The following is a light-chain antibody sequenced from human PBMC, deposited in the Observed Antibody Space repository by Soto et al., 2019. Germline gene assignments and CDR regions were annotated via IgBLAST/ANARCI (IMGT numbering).Light chain of an antibody. CDR3: QQYNSFST. V-gene: IGKV1-5*01. CDR1: QTISGW. J-gene: IGKJ3*01. Sequence: DIQMTQSPSTVSASVGDRVTITCRASQTISGWLAWYQQKPGNAPKLLIYDASTLQSGVPSRFSGSGSGTDFTRTSSCLQPDDFATYYCQQYNSFSTFGPGTKVDLK. CDR2: DAS.